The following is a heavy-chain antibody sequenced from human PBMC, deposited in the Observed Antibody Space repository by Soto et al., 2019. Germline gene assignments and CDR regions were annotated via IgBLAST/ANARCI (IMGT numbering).Heavy chain of an antibody. CDR3: ARGSSNSLNY. D-gene: IGHD1-1*01. Sequence: EVQLVEFGGGLVQPGGSLRLSCAASGVTVSNNYINWVRQAPGKGLEWVSVIYSDGSTYHADSVKGRFTVSRDNSKNILYLQMNSLRAEDTAVYYCARGSSNSLNYWGQGTLVTVSS. CDR1: GVTVSNNY. CDR2: IYSDGST. V-gene: IGHV3-66*01. J-gene: IGHJ4*02.